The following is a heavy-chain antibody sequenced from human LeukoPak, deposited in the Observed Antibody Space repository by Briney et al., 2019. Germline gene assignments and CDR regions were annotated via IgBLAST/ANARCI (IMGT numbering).Heavy chain of an antibody. CDR2: IYYSGST. CDR1: GGSIRGYY. V-gene: IGHV4-59*01. Sequence: SETLSLTCTVSGGSIRGYYWSWIRQPPGKRLECIGYIYYSGSTNYNPSLKSRVNISVDTSKNQFFLNLSSVTAADTAVYYCARSRIFGVVDNWFDAWGKGTLVTVSS. CDR3: ARSRIFGVVDNWFDA. J-gene: IGHJ5*02. D-gene: IGHD3-3*01.